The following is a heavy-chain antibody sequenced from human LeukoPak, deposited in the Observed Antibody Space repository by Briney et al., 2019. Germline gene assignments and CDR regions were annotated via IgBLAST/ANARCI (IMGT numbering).Heavy chain of an antibody. CDR1: GGSFRGYY. CDR2: INHSGST. Sequence: SETLSLTCAVYGGSFRGYYWSWIRQPPGKGLEWIGEINHSGSTNYNPSLKSRVTISVDTSKNQFSLKLSSVTAADTAVYYCARGYSSGWYLYYGMDVWGQGTTVTVSS. CDR3: ARGYSSGWYLYYGMDV. V-gene: IGHV4-34*01. J-gene: IGHJ6*02. D-gene: IGHD6-19*01.